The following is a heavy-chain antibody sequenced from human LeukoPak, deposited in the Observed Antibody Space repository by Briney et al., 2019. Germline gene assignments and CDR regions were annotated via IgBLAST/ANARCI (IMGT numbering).Heavy chain of an antibody. V-gene: IGHV4-34*01. Sequence: SETLSLTCAVYGGSFGGYYWSWIRQPPGKGLEWIGEINHGGSTNYNPSLKSRVTISVDTSKNQFSLKLTSVTAADTAVYYCARGMAVAGRGNWFDPWGQGTLATVSS. CDR3: ARGMAVAGRGNWFDP. CDR2: INHGGST. CDR1: GGSFGGYY. D-gene: IGHD6-19*01. J-gene: IGHJ5*02.